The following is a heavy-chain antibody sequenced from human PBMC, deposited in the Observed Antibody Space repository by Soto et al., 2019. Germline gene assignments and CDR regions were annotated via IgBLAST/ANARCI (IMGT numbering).Heavy chain of an antibody. CDR1: GFTFSSYA. D-gene: IGHD6-13*01. V-gene: IGHV3-23*01. CDR2: ISGSGGST. Sequence: GGSLRLSCAASGFTFSSYAMSWVRQAPGKGLEWVSAISGSGGSTYYADSVKGRFTISRDNSKNTLYLQMNSLRAEDTAVYYCAKYSSSWYGPNPIFDYWGQGTLVTVSS. CDR3: AKYSSSWYGPNPIFDY. J-gene: IGHJ4*02.